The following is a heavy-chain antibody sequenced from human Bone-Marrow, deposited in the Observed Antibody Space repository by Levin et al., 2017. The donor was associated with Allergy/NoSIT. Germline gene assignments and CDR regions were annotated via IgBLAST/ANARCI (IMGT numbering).Heavy chain of an antibody. D-gene: IGHD2-2*01. CDR1: GYTFTDYY. J-gene: IGHJ6*03. Sequence: ASVKVSCKASGYTFTDYYIHWLRQAPGQGLEWMGWINPNSGDTNYAQKFQGRVTMTRDTSISIAHMELSSLTSDDTAVYYCASAFRYCTRTRCVGNYFYYYMEVWGKGTTVTVSS. V-gene: IGHV1-2*02. CDR3: ASAFRYCTRTRCVGNYFYYYMEV. CDR2: INPNSGDT.